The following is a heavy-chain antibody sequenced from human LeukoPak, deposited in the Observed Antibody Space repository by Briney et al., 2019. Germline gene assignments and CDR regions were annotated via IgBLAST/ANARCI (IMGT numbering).Heavy chain of an antibody. CDR1: GFTFSSYA. Sequence: GGSLRLSCAASGFTFSSYAMSWVRQAPGKGLEWVSSISSSSSYIYYADSVKGRFTISRDNAKNSLYLQMNSLRAEDTAVYYCARDLGGSSSSVCDYWGQGTLVTVSS. D-gene: IGHD6-6*01. J-gene: IGHJ4*02. CDR2: ISSSSSYI. V-gene: IGHV3-21*01. CDR3: ARDLGGSSSSVCDY.